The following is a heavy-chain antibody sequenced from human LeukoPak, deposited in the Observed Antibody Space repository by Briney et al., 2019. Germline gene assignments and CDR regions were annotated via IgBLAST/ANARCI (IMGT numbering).Heavy chain of an antibody. D-gene: IGHD6-25*01. CDR1: GFTFSTYE. J-gene: IGHJ4*02. CDR2: IDSGGNTR. Sequence: GGSLRLSCAASGFTFSTYEMNWVRQAPGKGLGWVSYIDSGGNTRHYTDSVKGRFAISRDNAKNSLYLQMNSLRAEDTAVYYCARETIAAAGPFDYWGQGTLVTVSS. V-gene: IGHV3-48*03. CDR3: ARETIAAAGPFDY.